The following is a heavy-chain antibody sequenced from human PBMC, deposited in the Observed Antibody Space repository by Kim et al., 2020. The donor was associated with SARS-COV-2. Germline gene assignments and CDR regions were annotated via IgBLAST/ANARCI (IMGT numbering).Heavy chain of an antibody. D-gene: IGHD3-22*01. J-gene: IGHJ4*02. Sequence: YADSVKGRFTISRDNAKNSLYLQMNSLRAGETAVCHCADGYDSSGYFDYWGQGTLVTVSS. CDR3: ADGYDSSGYFDY. V-gene: IGHV3-20*01.